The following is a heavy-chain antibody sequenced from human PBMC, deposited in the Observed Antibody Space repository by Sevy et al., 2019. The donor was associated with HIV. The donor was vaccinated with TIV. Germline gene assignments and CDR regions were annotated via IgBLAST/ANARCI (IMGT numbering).Heavy chain of an antibody. CDR3: AKESGSYYDFWSGHDTFDM. CDR1: GFNFSSYG. D-gene: IGHD3-3*01. J-gene: IGHJ3*02. V-gene: IGHV3-30*18. CDR2: ISYAGSSK. Sequence: GGSLRLSCAASGFNFSSYGMHWVRQAPGKGLEWVAIISYAGSSKYYAHSVKGRFTMSRDNSKNTLYLQINSLRTEDTAVYYCAKESGSYYDFWSGHDTFDMWGQGTVVTVSS.